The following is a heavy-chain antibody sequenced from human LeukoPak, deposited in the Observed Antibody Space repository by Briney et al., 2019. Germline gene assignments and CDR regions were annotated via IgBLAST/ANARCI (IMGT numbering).Heavy chain of an antibody. Sequence: PGGSLRLSCAASGFTLSSTGMHWVRQAPGKGLDWVAVIWSDGINKFYADSVRGRFTFSRDNSKNTLSLQMNSLRAEDTAVYYCAKERKPFDAFDIWGQGTMVTASS. CDR2: IWSDGINK. V-gene: IGHV3-33*06. CDR1: GFTLSSTG. J-gene: IGHJ3*02. CDR3: AKERKPFDAFDI.